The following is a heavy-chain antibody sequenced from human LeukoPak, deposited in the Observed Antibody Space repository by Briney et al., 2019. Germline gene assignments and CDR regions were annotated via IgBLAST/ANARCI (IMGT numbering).Heavy chain of an antibody. Sequence: SETLSLTCTVSGGSISSYYWSWLRQPPGKGLEWIGYIYYSGSTNYNPSLKSRVTISVDTCKNQFSLKLSSVTAADTAVYYCAREGRDSSGYLLLDYWGQGTLVTVSS. CDR2: IYYSGST. CDR1: GGSISSYY. J-gene: IGHJ4*02. V-gene: IGHV4-59*01. CDR3: AREGRDSSGYLLLDY. D-gene: IGHD3-22*01.